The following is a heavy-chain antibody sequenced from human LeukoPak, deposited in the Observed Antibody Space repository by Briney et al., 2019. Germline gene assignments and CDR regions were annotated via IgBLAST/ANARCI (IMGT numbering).Heavy chain of an antibody. CDR3: AKATRGRYCSSTSCYGAYYYYGMDV. D-gene: IGHD2-2*01. Sequence: GGSLGLSCAASGFTFSSYAMSWVRQAPGKGLEWVSAISGSGGSTYYADSVKGRFTISRDNSKNTLYLQMNSLRAEDTAVYYCAKATRGRYCSSTSCYGAYYYYGMDVWGQGTTVTVSS. J-gene: IGHJ6*02. V-gene: IGHV3-23*01. CDR2: ISGSGGST. CDR1: GFTFSSYA.